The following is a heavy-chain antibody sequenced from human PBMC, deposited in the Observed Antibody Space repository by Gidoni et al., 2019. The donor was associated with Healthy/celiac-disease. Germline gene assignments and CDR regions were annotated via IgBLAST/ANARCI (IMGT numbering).Heavy chain of an antibody. J-gene: IGHJ4*02. Sequence: QVQLVQSGAEVKKPGASVTVSCKASGYTFTSYGISWVRQAPGQGLEWMGWISAYNGNTNYAQKLQGRVTMTTDTSTSTAYMELRSLRSDDTAVYYCARESYYYDSSGYSPYFDYWGQGTLVTVSS. CDR2: ISAYNGNT. V-gene: IGHV1-18*01. D-gene: IGHD3-22*01. CDR1: GYTFTSYG. CDR3: ARESYYYDSSGYSPYFDY.